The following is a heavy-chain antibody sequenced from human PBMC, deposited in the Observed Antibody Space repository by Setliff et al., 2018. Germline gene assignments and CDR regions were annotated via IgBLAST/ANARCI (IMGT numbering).Heavy chain of an antibody. V-gene: IGHV4-34*01. CDR1: DGSFSDYY. D-gene: IGHD3-10*01. CDR2: INRSGST. CDR3: ARRWNFGPYGSGIHDAFDM. J-gene: IGHJ3*02. Sequence: LSLTCAVYDGSFSDYYWSWIRQPPGKGLEWIGEINRSGSTNYKSSLKSRVAISVDTSKNQFSLKLNSVTAADTAVYYCARRWNFGPYGSGIHDAFDMWGQGTMVTVSS.